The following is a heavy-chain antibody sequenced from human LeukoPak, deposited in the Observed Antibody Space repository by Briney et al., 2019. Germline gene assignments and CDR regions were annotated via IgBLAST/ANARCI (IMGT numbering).Heavy chain of an antibody. CDR2: IYTSGST. V-gene: IGHV4-61*02. D-gene: IGHD1-26*01. CDR1: GGSISSGSYY. J-gene: IGHJ6*03. CDR3: ARRQVGVLSGDFYYNYMDV. Sequence: SQTLSLTCTVSGGSISSGSYYWSWIRQPAGKGLEWIGRIYTSGSTNYNPSLKSRVTISVDTSKNQFSLKLSSVTAADTAVYYCARRQVGVLSGDFYYNYMDVWGKGTTVTVSS.